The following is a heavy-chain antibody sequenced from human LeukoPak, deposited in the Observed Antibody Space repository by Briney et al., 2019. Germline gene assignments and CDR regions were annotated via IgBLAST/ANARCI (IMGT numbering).Heavy chain of an antibody. CDR3: ARVRTGYSYGSPSYYYYYYMDV. V-gene: IGHV2-70*01. D-gene: IGHD5-18*01. CDR2: IDWDDDK. CDR1: GFSLRTSGMG. J-gene: IGHJ6*03. Sequence: SGPTLSHPTPTLTLTCTVSGFSLRTSGMGVSWIGQPPGKGLEWLSVIDWDDDKYYSRSLKTRLTISKESSKHQLVLTMTNMDPVDTTTNYCARVRTGYSYGSPSYYYYYYMDVWGKGTTVTVSS.